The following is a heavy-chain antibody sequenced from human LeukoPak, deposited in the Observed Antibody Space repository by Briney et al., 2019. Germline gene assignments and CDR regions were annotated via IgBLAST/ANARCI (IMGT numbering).Heavy chain of an antibody. CDR2: IYYSGST. V-gene: IGHV4-39*07. CDR1: GGSISSSRYY. Sequence: SETLSLTCTVSGGSISSSRYYWGWIRQPPGKGLEWIGNIYYSGSTYYNPSLKSRVTISVDTSKNQFSLKLTSVTAADTAVYYCARNYYDTYLDNWGLGALVTVSS. CDR3: ARNYYDTYLDN. D-gene: IGHD3-22*01. J-gene: IGHJ4*02.